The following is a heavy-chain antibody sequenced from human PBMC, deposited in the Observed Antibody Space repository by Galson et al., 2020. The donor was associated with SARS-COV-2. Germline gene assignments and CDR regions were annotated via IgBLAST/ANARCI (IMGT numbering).Heavy chain of an antibody. D-gene: IGHD3-10*01. CDR2: IIPVLGTA. J-gene: IGHJ6*02. Sequence: SVKVSCKASGGTFSSYGISWVRQAPGQGPEWMGGIIPVLGTANYAQKFQGRVTITADESTSTAYMELSSLRSEDTAVYYCARDWEVGLLWFGELFRTTPPQYGMDVWGQGTTVTVSS. V-gene: IGHV1-69*13. CDR1: GGTFSSYG. CDR3: ARDWEVGLLWFGELFRTTPPQYGMDV.